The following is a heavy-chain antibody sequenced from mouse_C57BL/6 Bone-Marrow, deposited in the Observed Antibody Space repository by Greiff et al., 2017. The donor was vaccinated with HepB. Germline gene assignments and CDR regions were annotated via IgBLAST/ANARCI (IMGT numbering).Heavy chain of an antibody. D-gene: IGHD2-2*01. J-gene: IGHJ3*01. CDR3: ARGWLRRRTWFAY. Sequence: VQLQQSGAELVKPGASVKMSCKASGYTFTSYWITWVKQRPGQGLEWIGDIYPGSGSTNYNEKFKSKATLTVDTSSSTAYMQLSSLTSEDSAVYYCARGWLRRRTWFAYWGQGTLVTVSA. CDR1: GYTFTSYW. CDR2: IYPGSGST. V-gene: IGHV1-55*01.